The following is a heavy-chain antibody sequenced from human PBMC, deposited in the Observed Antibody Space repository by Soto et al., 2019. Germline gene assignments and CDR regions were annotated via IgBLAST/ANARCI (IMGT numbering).Heavy chain of an antibody. CDR1: GGSFSSYD. J-gene: IGHJ6*02. V-gene: IGHV1-69*13. CDR3: ARCQYQLLFPLYYYYYYVMDG. D-gene: IGHD2-2*01. Sequence: ASVKVSCKASGGSFSSYDISGVRQASGQGLEWMGGIIPIFGTANYAQKFQGRVTITADESTSTAYMELSSLRSEDTAVYYCARCQYQLLFPLYYYYYYVMDGWGQGNTVTVSS. CDR2: IIPIFGTA.